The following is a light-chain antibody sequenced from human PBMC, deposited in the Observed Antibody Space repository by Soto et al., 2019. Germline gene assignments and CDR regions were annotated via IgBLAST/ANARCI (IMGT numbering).Light chain of an antibody. CDR3: QQSYNSPQT. Sequence: IQLTQSPSSLSASLGYRVTITCRASQGISSHLAWYQQKPGKPPRLLIYAASSLQSGVPSRFSGSGSGTDFTLTISSLQPEDFATYSCQQSYNSPQTFGQGTKVDI. CDR1: QGISSH. CDR2: AAS. J-gene: IGKJ1*01. V-gene: IGKV1-39*01.